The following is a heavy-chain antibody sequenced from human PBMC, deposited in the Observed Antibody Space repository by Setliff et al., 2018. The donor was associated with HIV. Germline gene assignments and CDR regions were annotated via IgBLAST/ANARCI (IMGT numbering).Heavy chain of an antibody. D-gene: IGHD3-10*01. CDR2: INSDGSII. V-gene: IGHV3-74*01. J-gene: IGHJ3*02. CDR3: ARDRGYPDSLNI. Sequence: PGGSLRLSCAASGFNFKTYGMTWVRQAPGKGLEWVSYINSDGSIITYGESVKGRFSISRDNAKNTLYLQMNSLRAEDTAVYYCARDRGYPDSLNIWGQGTVVTVSS. CDR1: GFNFKTYG.